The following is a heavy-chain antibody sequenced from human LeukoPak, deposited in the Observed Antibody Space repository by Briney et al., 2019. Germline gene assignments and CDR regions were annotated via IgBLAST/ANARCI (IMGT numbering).Heavy chain of an antibody. CDR3: ARLKFGVNSSDK. V-gene: IGHV1-18*01. J-gene: IGHJ4*02. Sequence: ASVKVSCKVSGYESTGYTFPKYGINWIRQAPGQGLEWMGWISVRDGDTNYAQNIQDRVTMTTDTPTRTFYMEVRSLRSDDTAVYSCARLKFGVNSSDKWGQGTLVTVSS. CDR2: ISVRDGDT. CDR1: GYESTGYTFPKYG. D-gene: IGHD4-23*01.